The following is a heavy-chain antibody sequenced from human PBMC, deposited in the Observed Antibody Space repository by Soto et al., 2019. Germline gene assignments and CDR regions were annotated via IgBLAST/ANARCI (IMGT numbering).Heavy chain of an antibody. Sequence: SQTLSLTCAISGDSVSSNSAAWNWIRQSPSRGLEWLGRTYYRSKWYNDYAVSVKSRITINPDTSKNQFSLQLNSVTPEDTAVYSCARIEVAYSSSSHYYYGMDVWGQGTTVTVSS. J-gene: IGHJ6*02. CDR2: TYYRSKWYN. CDR1: GDSVSSNSAA. V-gene: IGHV6-1*01. D-gene: IGHD6-6*01. CDR3: ARIEVAYSSSSHYYYGMDV.